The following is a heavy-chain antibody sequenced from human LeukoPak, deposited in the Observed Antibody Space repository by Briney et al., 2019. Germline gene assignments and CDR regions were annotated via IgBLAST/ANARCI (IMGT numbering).Heavy chain of an antibody. CDR3: ARDRHKYNYDSGGYPPY. Sequence: GGSLRLSCAASGFTFSSYSMNWVRQAPGKGLEWVSYISSSSSTIYYADSVKGRFTISRDNAKNSLYLQMNTLRAEDTAVYYCARDRHKYNYDSGGYPPYWGQGTLVTVSS. CDR1: GFTFSSYS. CDR2: ISSSSSTI. J-gene: IGHJ4*02. V-gene: IGHV3-48*01. D-gene: IGHD3-22*01.